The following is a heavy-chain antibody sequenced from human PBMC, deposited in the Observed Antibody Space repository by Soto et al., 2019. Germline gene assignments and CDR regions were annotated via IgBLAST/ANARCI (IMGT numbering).Heavy chain of an antibody. V-gene: IGHV4-34*01. CDR1: GGSSSGYY. CDR3: ARRFVYGSGSYYIHVAYNWFDP. D-gene: IGHD3-10*01. CDR2: INHSGST. Sequence: PSETLSLTCAVYGGSSSGYYWSWIRQPPGKGLEWIGEINHSGSTNYNPSLKSRVTISVDTSKNQFSLKLSSVTAADTAVYYCARRFVYGSGSYYIHVAYNWFDPWGQGTLVTVSS. J-gene: IGHJ5*02.